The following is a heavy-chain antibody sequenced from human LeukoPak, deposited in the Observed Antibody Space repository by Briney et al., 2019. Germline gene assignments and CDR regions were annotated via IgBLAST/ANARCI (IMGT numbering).Heavy chain of an antibody. D-gene: IGHD3-9*01. J-gene: IGHJ4*02. Sequence: GGSLRLSCAASGFTFSGYGMHWVRQAPGKGLEWVAVISYDGSNKYYVDSVKGRSTISKDNSKNTLYLQMNSLRAEDTAVYYCAKDRDILTGYLDYWGQGTLVTVSS. CDR1: GFTFSGYG. CDR2: ISYDGSNK. V-gene: IGHV3-30*18. CDR3: AKDRDILTGYLDY.